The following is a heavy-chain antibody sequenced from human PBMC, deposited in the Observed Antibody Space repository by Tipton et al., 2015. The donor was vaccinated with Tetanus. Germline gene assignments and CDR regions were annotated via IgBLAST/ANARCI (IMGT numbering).Heavy chain of an antibody. J-gene: IGHJ4*02. Sequence: TLSLTCTVSGDSVSGYYWSWIRQPTGKGLEWIGHIRDNGNSYANPSLSGRVTMSVDTRKNQFSLNLTSMSVADTATYYCARGTFHAFDFWGQGVQVTVSS. D-gene: IGHD2/OR15-2a*01. CDR3: ARGTFHAFDF. CDR1: GDSVSGYY. CDR2: IRDNGNS. V-gene: IGHV4-59*06.